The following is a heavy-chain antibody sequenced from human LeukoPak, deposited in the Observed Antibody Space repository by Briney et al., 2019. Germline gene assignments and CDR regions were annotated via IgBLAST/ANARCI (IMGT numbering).Heavy chain of an antibody. D-gene: IGHD6-6*01. Sequence: PSETLSLTCTVSGGSISGYYWSWIRQPPGKGLEWIGYIYYSGSTNYNPSLKSRVTISVDTSKNQFSLKLSSVTAADTAVCYCARDGGPIAARAFDYWGQGTLVTVSS. CDR3: ARDGGPIAARAFDY. V-gene: IGHV4-59*01. CDR1: GGSISGYY. CDR2: IYYSGST. J-gene: IGHJ4*02.